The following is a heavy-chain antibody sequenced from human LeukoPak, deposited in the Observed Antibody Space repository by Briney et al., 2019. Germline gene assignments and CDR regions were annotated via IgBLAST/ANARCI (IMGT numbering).Heavy chain of an antibody. CDR2: INHNGNVN. CDR1: GFTFSSYW. D-gene: IGHD3-16*01. V-gene: IGHV3-7*03. CDR3: ARGGGLDV. J-gene: IGHJ6*02. Sequence: PGGPLRLSCAASGFTFSSYWMNWARQAPGKGLEWVASINHNGNVNYYVDSVKGRFTISRDNAKNPLYLQMSNLRAEDTAVYFCARGGGLDVWGQGAAVTVSS.